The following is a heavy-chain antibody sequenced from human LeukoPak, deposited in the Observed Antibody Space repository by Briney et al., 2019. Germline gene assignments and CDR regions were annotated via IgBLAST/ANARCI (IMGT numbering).Heavy chain of an antibody. CDR3: ASQGEEKGVDH. D-gene: IGHD3-10*01. CDR2: IYYSGST. CDR1: SGSISSSY. V-gene: IGHV4-59*08. Sequence: SETLSLTCTVSSGSISSSYWTWIRQPPGKGLEWIGYIYYSGSTNYNPSLKSRVTISVDTSKNQFSLRLSSVTAADTAVYYCASQGEEKGVDHWGQGTLVTVSS. J-gene: IGHJ4*02.